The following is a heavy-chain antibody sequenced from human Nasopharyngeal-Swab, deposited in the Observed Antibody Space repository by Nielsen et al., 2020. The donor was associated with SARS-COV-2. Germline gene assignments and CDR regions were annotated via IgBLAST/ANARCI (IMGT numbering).Heavy chain of an antibody. CDR1: GGSISSYY. Sequence: SETLSPTCTAPGGSISSYYWSWTRQPPGKGLEWIGYIYYSGSTNYNPTLKSRVTISLDTSKNQLSLNLTTVTAADTALYYCARGRGTRSYFNCWGQGTQITVSS. J-gene: IGHJ4*02. V-gene: IGHV4-59*01. CDR2: IYYSGST. CDR3: ARGRGTRSYFNC. D-gene: IGHD3/OR15-3a*01.